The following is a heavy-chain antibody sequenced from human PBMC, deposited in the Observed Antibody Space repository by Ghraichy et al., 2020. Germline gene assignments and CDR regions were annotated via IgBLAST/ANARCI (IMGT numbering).Heavy chain of an antibody. Sequence: GGSLRLSCAASGFTFSSYWMSWVRQAPGEGLEWLANIKQGGSEKYYVDSVKGRFTISRDNAKNSLYLQMNSLRAEDTAVYYCARTDHYYYAMDVWGQGTTVTVSS. CDR2: IKQGGSEK. CDR3: ARTDHYYYAMDV. CDR1: GFTFSSYW. V-gene: IGHV3-7*01. J-gene: IGHJ6*02.